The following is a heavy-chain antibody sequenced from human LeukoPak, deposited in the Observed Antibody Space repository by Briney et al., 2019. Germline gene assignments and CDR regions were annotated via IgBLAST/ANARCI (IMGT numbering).Heavy chain of an antibody. Sequence: SETLSLTCTVSGGSISSGGYYRSWIRQHPGKGLEWIGYIYYSGSTYYNPSLKSRVTISVDTSKSQFSLKLSSVTATDTAVYYCARGTVTTSPFDYWGQGTLVTVSS. CDR3: ARGTVTTSPFDY. D-gene: IGHD4-17*01. CDR1: GGSISSGGYY. V-gene: IGHV4-31*03. CDR2: IYYSGST. J-gene: IGHJ4*02.